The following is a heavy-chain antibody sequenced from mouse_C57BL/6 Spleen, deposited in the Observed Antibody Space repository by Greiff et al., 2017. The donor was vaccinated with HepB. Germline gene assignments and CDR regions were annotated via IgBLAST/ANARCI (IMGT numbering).Heavy chain of an antibody. CDR1: GYAFSSSW. J-gene: IGHJ4*01. V-gene: IGHV1-82*01. D-gene: IGHD2-5*01. CDR3: ARSRAYYSNSYAMDY. Sequence: QVQLKESGPELVKPGASVKISCKASGYAFSSSWMNWVKQRPGKGLEWIGRIYPGDGDTNYNGKFKGKATLTADKSSSTAYMQLSSLTSEDSAVYFCARSRAYYSNSYAMDYWGQGTSVTVSS. CDR2: IYPGDGDT.